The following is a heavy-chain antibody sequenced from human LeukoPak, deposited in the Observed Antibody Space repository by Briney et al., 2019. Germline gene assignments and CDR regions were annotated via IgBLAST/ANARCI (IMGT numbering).Heavy chain of an antibody. V-gene: IGHV1-2*02. D-gene: IGHD6-25*01. J-gene: IGHJ6*03. CDR1: GYTFTGYY. CDR3: ARERLRDYYYMDV. Sequence: ASVKVSCKASGYTFTGYYMHWVRQAPGQVLEWMGWINPNSGGTNYAQKFQGRVTMTRDTSISTAYMELSRLRSDDTAVYYCARERLRDYYYMDVWGKGTTVTVSS. CDR2: INPNSGGT.